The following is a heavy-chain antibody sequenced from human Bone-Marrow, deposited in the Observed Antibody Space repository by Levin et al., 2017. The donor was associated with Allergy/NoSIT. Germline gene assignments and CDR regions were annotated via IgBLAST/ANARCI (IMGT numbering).Heavy chain of an antibody. CDR1: GFTFSSYA. D-gene: IGHD3-22*01. CDR3: AKNNQGWFLLDY. J-gene: IGHJ4*02. CDR2: ISGSGGST. V-gene: IGHV3-23*01. Sequence: PGESLKISCAASGFTFSSYAMSWVRQAPGKGLEWVSAISGSGGSTYYADSVKGRFTISRDNSKNTLYLQMNSLRAEDTAVYYCAKNNQGWFLLDYWGQGTLVTVSS.